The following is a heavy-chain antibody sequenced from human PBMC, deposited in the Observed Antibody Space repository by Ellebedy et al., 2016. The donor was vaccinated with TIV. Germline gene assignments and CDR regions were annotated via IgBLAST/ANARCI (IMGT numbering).Heavy chain of an antibody. V-gene: IGHV3-66*01. Sequence: GESLKISXAASGFTVSSSYMIWVRQAPGKGLEWVSTITFAGHIHYADFVKGRFTISRDNSKNTLYLQVNSLRAEDTAIYYCAKGGRVGDYGYLDYWGQGTLVSVSS. CDR2: ITFAGHI. CDR1: GFTVSSSY. J-gene: IGHJ4*02. D-gene: IGHD4-17*01. CDR3: AKGGRVGDYGYLDY.